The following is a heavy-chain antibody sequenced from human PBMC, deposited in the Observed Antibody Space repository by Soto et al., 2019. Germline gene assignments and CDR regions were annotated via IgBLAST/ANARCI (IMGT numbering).Heavy chain of an antibody. CDR2: ISGYNGNT. CDR1: GYTFNTYA. D-gene: IGHD2-21*01. V-gene: IGHV1-18*03. CDR3: ARTVEYDSIPYYYADF. Sequence: ASVKVSCKAPGYTFNTYAITWVRQAPGQGLEWMGWISGYNGNTNYAQTLQGRGTMTTDTSTSTAYLELRSLRSDDMAVYYCARTVEYDSIPYYYADFWGQGTLVTVSS. J-gene: IGHJ4*01.